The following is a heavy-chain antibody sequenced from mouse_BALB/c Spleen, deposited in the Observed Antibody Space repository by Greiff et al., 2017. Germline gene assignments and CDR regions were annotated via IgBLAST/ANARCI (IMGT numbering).Heavy chain of an antibody. V-gene: IGHV1-20*02. CDR3: ASLGDDFDY. D-gene: IGHD2-13*01. J-gene: IGHJ2*01. CDR1: GYSFTGYF. CDR2: INPYNGDT. Sequence: VQLQQSGPELVRPGASVKISCKASGYSFTGYFMNWVMQSHRKSLEWIGRINPYNGDTFYNQKFKGKATLTVDKSSSTAHMELRSLASADSAVYYCASLGDDFDYWGQGTTLTVSS.